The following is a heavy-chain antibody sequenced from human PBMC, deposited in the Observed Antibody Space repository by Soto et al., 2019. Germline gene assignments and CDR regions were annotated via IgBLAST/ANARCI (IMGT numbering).Heavy chain of an antibody. CDR3: ASGGNWFDP. D-gene: IGHD3-16*01. Sequence: SETLSLTCNVSGGSISNYYWTWVRQSPEKGLEWIGYMYYNGNINYNPFLKSRVTISIDTSKNQFSLTLKSVTAADTAVYYCASGGNWFDPWGQGVLVTVSS. V-gene: IGHV4-59*01. CDR2: MYYNGNI. J-gene: IGHJ5*02. CDR1: GGSISNYY.